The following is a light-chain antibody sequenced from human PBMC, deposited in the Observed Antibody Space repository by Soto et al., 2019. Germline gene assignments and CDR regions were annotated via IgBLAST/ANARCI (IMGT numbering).Light chain of an antibody. J-gene: IGKJ1*01. CDR1: QTISNF. Sequence: DIQMTQSPSTLSGSVGDRVTITCRASQTISNFLAWYQQKPGEVPKVLIYTATTLTSRVPSRFSGSGSGTDFTLTISGLQPEDVATYFCLNYNNAPQTFGQGTKVDIK. CDR3: LNYNNAPQT. V-gene: IGKV1-27*01. CDR2: TAT.